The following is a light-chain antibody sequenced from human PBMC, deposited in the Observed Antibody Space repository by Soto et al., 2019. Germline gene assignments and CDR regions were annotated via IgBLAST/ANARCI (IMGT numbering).Light chain of an antibody. CDR1: SSDVGAYNY. Sequence: QSALTQPASVSGSPGQSITISCTGTSSDVGAYNYVSWYQQHPGKVPKLMIFEVSNRPSGVSHRFSGSKSGNTASLTISGLQAEDEADYYCSSYTGSSAPYVFGTGTKVTVL. J-gene: IGLJ1*01. CDR3: SSYTGSSAPYV. V-gene: IGLV2-14*01. CDR2: EVS.